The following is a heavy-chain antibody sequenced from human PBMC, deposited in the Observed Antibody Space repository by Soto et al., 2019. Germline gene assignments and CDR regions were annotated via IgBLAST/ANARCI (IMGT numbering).Heavy chain of an antibody. CDR1: GDSISSGGLS. V-gene: IGHV4-30-2*01. CDR3: ARGKRSKTATAGTGWFDP. D-gene: IGHD6-13*01. Sequence: QLQLQESGSGLLKPSQTLALNCSVSGDSISSGGLSWNWLRQAPGRGLELIGYIYYPGLTYYNPSLKSRVSMSVDTSENKVSLRRTSVTAADASVYYCARGKRSKTATAGTGWFDPWGPGTMVTVSS. J-gene: IGHJ5*02. CDR2: IYYPGLT.